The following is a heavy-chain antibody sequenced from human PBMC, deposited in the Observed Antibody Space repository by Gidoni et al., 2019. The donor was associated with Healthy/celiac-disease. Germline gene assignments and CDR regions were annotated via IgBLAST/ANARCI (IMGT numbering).Heavy chain of an antibody. CDR1: GYTFTSYG. D-gene: IGHD3-3*01. CDR2: ISAYNGNT. J-gene: IGHJ5*02. Sequence: QVQLVQSGAEVKKPGASVKVSCKASGYTFTSYGISGVRQAPGQGLEWMGWISAYNGNTNYAQKLQGRVTMTTDTSTSTAYMELRSLRSDDTAVYDGARGRSLGYYDEAGWFDPWGQGTLVTVSS. V-gene: IGHV1-18*01. CDR3: ARGRSLGYYDEAGWFDP.